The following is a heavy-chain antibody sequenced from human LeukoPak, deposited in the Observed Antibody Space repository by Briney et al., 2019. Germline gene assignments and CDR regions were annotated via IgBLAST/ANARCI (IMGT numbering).Heavy chain of an antibody. J-gene: IGHJ4*02. CDR2: ISGSGGST. CDR3: AKDLLRVRYDMLTGYYNRSPFDY. CDR1: GVTFSSYA. V-gene: IGHV3-23*01. D-gene: IGHD3-9*01. Sequence: PGGSLRLSCAASGVTFSSYAMSWVRQAPGKGLEWVSAISGSGGSTYYADSVKGRFTISRDNSKNTLYLQMNSLRAEDTAVYYCAKDLLRVRYDMLTGYYNRSPFDYWGQGTLVTVSS.